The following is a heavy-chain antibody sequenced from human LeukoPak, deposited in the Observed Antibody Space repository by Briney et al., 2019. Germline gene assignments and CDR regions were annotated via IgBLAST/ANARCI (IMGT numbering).Heavy chain of an antibody. CDR1: GSTASSNY. J-gene: IGHJ4*02. V-gene: IGHV3-53*01. D-gene: IGHD3-3*01. CDR3: AREKGLYYDFWSGYSV. CDR2: IYSGGST. Sequence: PGGSLRLSWPASGSTASSNYMSWVRQAQGRGRGWVSVIYSGGSTYYADSVKGRFTISRDNSKNTLYLQMNSLRAEDTAVYYCAREKGLYYDFWSGYSVWGQGTLVTVSS.